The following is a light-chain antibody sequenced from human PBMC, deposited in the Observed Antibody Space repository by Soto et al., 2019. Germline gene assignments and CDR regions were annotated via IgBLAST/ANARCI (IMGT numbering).Light chain of an antibody. CDR2: DAS. V-gene: IGKV3-11*01. CDR3: QHRSNWTLT. Sequence: VFTQSQATLSLSPGGRATLSCRASQSVSRFLAWYQQKHGQAPRIFIYDASNRATGIPARFSGIGSGTDCTLTISSLEKEDGPVYDCQHRSNWTLTFGGGTKVDIK. CDR1: QSVSRF. J-gene: IGKJ4*01.